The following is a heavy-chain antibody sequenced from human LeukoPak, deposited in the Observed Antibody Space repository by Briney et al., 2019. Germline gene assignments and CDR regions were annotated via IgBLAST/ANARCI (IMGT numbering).Heavy chain of an antibody. D-gene: IGHD2-2*02. Sequence: GGSLRLSCVASGFTFGDYAMHWVRQGPGKGLEWVSGISWGSGTIVYADSVKGRFTISRDNAKNSLYLRMNSLRAEDTAVYYCAKDPTRVVPAAIPGWFDPWGQGTLVTVSS. CDR2: ISWGSGTI. J-gene: IGHJ5*02. V-gene: IGHV3-9*01. CDR3: AKDPTRVVPAAIPGWFDP. CDR1: GFTFGDYA.